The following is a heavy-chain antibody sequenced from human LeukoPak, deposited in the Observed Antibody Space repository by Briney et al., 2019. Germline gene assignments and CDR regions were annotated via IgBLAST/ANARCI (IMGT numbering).Heavy chain of an antibody. CDR1: GFTFSSHW. D-gene: IGHD2-2*01. CDR3: TRIIVEVPGVSDYCDS. Sequence: GGSLRLSCAASGFTFSSHWMYWVRQAPGKGLEWVANIKPDGSETFYVEPVKGRFTISRDNAKNSLYLQMNSLRAEDTAVYYCTRIIVEVPGVSDYCDSWGQGTLVTVSS. J-gene: IGHJ4*02. V-gene: IGHV3-7*05. CDR2: IKPDGSET.